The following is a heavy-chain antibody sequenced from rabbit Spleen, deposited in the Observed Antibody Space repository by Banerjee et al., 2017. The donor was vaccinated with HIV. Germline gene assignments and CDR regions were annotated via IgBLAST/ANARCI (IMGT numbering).Heavy chain of an antibody. D-gene: IGHD1-1*01. CDR2: INTATGKP. CDR3: ARDLVGVIGWNFYL. J-gene: IGHJ4*01. CDR1: GFSFSDRDV. V-gene: IGHV1S40*01. Sequence: QSLEESGGGLVQPEGSLTLTCKASGFSFSDRDVMCWVRQAPGKGLEWIACINTATGKPVYATWAKGRFTISTTSSTTVTLQMTSLTAADTATYFCARDLVGVIGWNFYLWGPGTLVTVS.